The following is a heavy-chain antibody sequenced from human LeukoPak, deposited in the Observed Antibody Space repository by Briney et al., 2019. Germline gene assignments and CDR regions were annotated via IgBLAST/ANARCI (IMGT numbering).Heavy chain of an antibody. V-gene: IGHV4-59*01. CDR1: GGSISSYY. Sequence: PSETLSLTCTVSGGSISSYYWSWIRQPPGKELEWIGYIYDSGSTNYNPSLKSRVTISLDTSKNQFPLKLSSVTAADTAVYYCARDRAISGSPIFDYWGQGTLVTVSS. D-gene: IGHD1-26*01. CDR2: IYDSGST. CDR3: ARDRAISGSPIFDY. J-gene: IGHJ4*02.